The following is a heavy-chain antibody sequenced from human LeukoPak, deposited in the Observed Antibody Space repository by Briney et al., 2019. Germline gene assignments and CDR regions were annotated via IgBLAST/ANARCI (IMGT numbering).Heavy chain of an antibody. J-gene: IGHJ4*02. CDR3: ASARGSNYGSLGD. D-gene: IGHD5-18*01. V-gene: IGHV3-7*05. CDR1: GFTFSSYW. CDR2: IKQDESEK. Sequence: GGSLRLSCAASGFTFSSYWMSWVRQAPGKGLEWVANIKQDESEKHYVDSVKGRFTISRDNSKNTLYLQMNSLRAEDTAVYYCASARGSNYGSLGDWGQGTLVTVSS.